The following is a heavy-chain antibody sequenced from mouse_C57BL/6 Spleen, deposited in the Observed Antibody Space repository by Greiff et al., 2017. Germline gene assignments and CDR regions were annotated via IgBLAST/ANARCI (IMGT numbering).Heavy chain of an antibody. CDR2: ISYDGSN. CDR3: ARERWLRRDFDY. D-gene: IGHD2-2*01. V-gene: IGHV3-6*01. Sequence: ESGPGLVKPSQSLSLTCSVTGYSITSGYYWNWIRQFPGNKLEWMGYISYDGSNNYNPSLKNRISITRDTSKNQFFLKLNSVTTEDTATYYCARERWLRRDFDYWGQGTTLTVSS. CDR1: GYSITSGYY. J-gene: IGHJ2*01.